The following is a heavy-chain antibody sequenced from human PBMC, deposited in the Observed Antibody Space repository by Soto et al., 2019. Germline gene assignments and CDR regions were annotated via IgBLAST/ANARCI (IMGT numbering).Heavy chain of an antibody. J-gene: IGHJ3*02. CDR1: GFTFSSYS. D-gene: IGHD2-15*01. CDR3: ARDLLGYCSGGSCYQVAFDI. V-gene: IGHV3-21*01. Sequence: GGSLRLSCAASGFTFSSYSMNWVRQAPGKGLEWVSSISSSSSYIYYADSVKGRFTISRDNAKNSLYLQMNSLRAEDTAVYYCARDLLGYCSGGSCYQVAFDIWGQGTMVTVSS. CDR2: ISSSSSYI.